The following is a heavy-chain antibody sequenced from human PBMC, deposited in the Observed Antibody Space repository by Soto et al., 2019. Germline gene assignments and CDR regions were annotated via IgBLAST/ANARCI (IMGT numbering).Heavy chain of an antibody. V-gene: IGHV4-61*03. Sequence: QLQESGPGLVKPSETLSLTCKVSGDSATTGSYYWTWIRQPPGKGLEWIGYVDYSGSPNYNPSLESRATIFAAKSWSHFSLKLTSVIADDTAVYYCARRDYAIDSWGRGTLVTVSS. CDR2: VDYSGSP. CDR3: ARRDYAIDS. J-gene: IGHJ4*02. D-gene: IGHD4-17*01. CDR1: GDSATTGSYY.